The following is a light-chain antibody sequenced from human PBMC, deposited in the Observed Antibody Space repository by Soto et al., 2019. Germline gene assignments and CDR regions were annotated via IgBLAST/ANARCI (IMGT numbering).Light chain of an antibody. V-gene: IGLV6-57*04. CDR3: QSFHFRTVR. CDR2: ETN. J-gene: IGLJ2*01. CDR1: SCSIGTNF. Sequence: NFMLPQPHSVSESPGKTVTISCTRSSCSIGTNFVQWYQQRPGSVPTTVSYETNRRPSGVPDRFSGSIDSSSNSASLTISGLKPEDEADYFCQSFHFRTVRFGGGTKLPVL.